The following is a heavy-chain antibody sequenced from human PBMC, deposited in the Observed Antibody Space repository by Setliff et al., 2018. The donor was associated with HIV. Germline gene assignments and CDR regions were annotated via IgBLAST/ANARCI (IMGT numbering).Heavy chain of an antibody. CDR1: GGSMISYY. J-gene: IGHJ2*01. CDR2: IYYNGLT. Sequence: SETLSLTCTVSGGSMISYYWSWIRQPPGKGLEWIGVIYYNGLTFYNPSLESRVTIAVDTSKNQFSLNLNSVTAADTAVYYCARGPPFDRWGRGTLVTVSS. V-gene: IGHV4-59*01. CDR3: ARGPPFDR.